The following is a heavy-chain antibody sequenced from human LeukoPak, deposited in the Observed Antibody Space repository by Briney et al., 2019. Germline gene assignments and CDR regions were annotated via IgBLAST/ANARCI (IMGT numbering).Heavy chain of an antibody. CDR2: NELCDSYT. J-gene: IGHJ4*02. Sequence: PGESLKISCKGSGYSFTNYWISWVRQMPGKGLEWMGRNELCDSYTNYSPSFQGHVTIAADKSISTAYLQGSSLKASDTAMYYCARRLQYCSGGSCSPPGYWGQGTLVTV. CDR1: GYSFTNYW. D-gene: IGHD2-15*01. V-gene: IGHV5-10-1*01. CDR3: ARRLQYCSGGSCSPPGY.